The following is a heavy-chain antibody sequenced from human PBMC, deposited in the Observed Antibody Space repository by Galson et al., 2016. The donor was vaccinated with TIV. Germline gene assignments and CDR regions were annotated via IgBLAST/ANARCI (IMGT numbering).Heavy chain of an antibody. J-gene: IGHJ6*02. V-gene: IGHV1-69*13. Sequence: SVKVSCKASGGTFSSYVFNWVRLAPGQGLELMGGIIPLFGIANYAQKFQDRVTITADDSTSTAYMELNSLRSGDTAVYYCASDRNTALDTYHYYYGMDVWGQGTTVTVSS. CDR1: GGTFSSYV. CDR3: ASDRNTALDTYHYYYGMDV. D-gene: IGHD5-18*01. CDR2: IIPLFGIA.